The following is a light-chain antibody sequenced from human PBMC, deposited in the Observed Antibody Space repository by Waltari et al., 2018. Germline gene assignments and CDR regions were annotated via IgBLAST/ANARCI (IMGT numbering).Light chain of an antibody. CDR1: QSLSNW. V-gene: IGKV1-5*03. J-gene: IGKJ1*01. CDR3: QQYRNLWT. CDR2: KAS. Sequence: DIQMTQSTSTLSASVGDRVTITCRASQSLSNWLAWYQQKPGKAPKVLIYKASTLESGVPSRFSGSGSGTEFTLTISSLQPDDCATYYCQQYRNLWTFGQGTKVEIK.